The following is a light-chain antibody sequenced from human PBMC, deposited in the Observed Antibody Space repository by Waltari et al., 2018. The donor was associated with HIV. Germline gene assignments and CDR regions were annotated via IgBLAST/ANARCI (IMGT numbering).Light chain of an antibody. CDR3: SSYRSSSTVV. CDR1: SSSVEPNT. V-gene: IGLV1-44*01. CDR2: SNN. Sequence: QSILTQPPSASGTPGQRVTISCSGSSSSVEPNTVNWYQHLPGTTPKLLIYSNNKRPSGVPDRFSGSKSGTSASLAISGLQSEDEAYYYCSSYRSSSTVVFGGGTKLTVL. J-gene: IGLJ2*01.